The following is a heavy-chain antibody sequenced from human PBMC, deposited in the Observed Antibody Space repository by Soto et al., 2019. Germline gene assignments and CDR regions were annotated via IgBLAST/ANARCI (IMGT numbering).Heavy chain of an antibody. Sequence: GGSLRLSCAASGFTFSSYAMHWVRQAPGKGLEWVAVISYDGSNKYYADSVKGRFTISRDNSKNTLYLQMNSLRAEDTAVYYCARASQWLADYWGQGTLVTVSS. CDR2: ISYDGSNK. V-gene: IGHV3-30-3*01. CDR3: ARASQWLADY. D-gene: IGHD6-19*01. J-gene: IGHJ4*02. CDR1: GFTFSSYA.